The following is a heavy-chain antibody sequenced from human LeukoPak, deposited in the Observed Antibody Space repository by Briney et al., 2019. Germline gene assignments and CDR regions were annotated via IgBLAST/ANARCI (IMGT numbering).Heavy chain of an antibody. CDR3: AKDRSGDYDSSGYMDV. CDR2: IRYDGSNK. CDR1: GFTFRSYG. J-gene: IGHJ6*03. D-gene: IGHD3-22*01. Sequence: GGSLRLSCAASGFTFRSYGMYWVRQAPGKGLEWVAFIRYDGSNKHYADSVKGRFTISRDNSKNTLYLQMNSLRTEDTALYYCAKDRSGDYDSSGYMDVWGKGTTVTISS. V-gene: IGHV3-30*02.